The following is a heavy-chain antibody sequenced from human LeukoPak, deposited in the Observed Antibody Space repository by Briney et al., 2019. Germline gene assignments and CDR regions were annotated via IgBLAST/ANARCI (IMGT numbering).Heavy chain of an antibody. CDR1: GYSISNGYY. D-gene: IGHD1-1*01. CDR2: VFRSGST. Sequence: TSETLSLTCTVSGYSISNGYYWGWIRQPPGKGLEWIGSVFRSGSTDYNPSLKSRVTISVDTSKNQFSLKLRSVTAADTAVYFCARDWRENSWNVVSSFDYWGQGTLVTVSS. CDR3: ARDWRENSWNVVSSFDY. V-gene: IGHV4-38-2*02. J-gene: IGHJ4*02.